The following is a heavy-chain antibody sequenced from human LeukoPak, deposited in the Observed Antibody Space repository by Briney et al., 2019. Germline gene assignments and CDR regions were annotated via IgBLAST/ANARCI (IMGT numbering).Heavy chain of an antibody. V-gene: IGHV3-21*01. D-gene: IGHD4-17*01. CDR2: ISSTSSNI. CDR3: ARAIYGDPFDY. J-gene: IGHJ4*02. Sequence: PGGSLRLSCAASGFTFSSYNMNWVRQAPGKGLEWVSSISSTSSNIYYADSLKGRFTISRDNAKQSLYLQMNSLRAEDTAVYYCARAIYGDPFDYWGQGTLVTVSS. CDR1: GFTFSSYN.